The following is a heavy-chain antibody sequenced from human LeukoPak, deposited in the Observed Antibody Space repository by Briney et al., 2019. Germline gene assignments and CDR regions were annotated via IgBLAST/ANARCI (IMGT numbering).Heavy chain of an antibody. CDR3: AKMEGQRLYDYCMDV. V-gene: IGHV3-23*01. CDR1: GFAFSNFA. D-gene: IGHD3-3*01. Sequence: GGSLRLACAASGFAFSNFAMSWVRQAPGKGLEWVSAMSGSGYYTYYVESVKGRFTISRDNSKNTLYLHMNSLRADDTAVYYCAKMEGQRLYDYCMDVWGRGTTVTVSS. J-gene: IGHJ6*03. CDR2: MSGSGYYT.